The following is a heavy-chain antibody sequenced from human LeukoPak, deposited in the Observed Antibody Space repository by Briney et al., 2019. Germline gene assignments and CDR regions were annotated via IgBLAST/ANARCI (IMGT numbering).Heavy chain of an antibody. J-gene: IGHJ4*02. D-gene: IGHD2-21*01. Sequence: PGGSLRLSCAASGFTFSSYGMHWVRQAPGKGLEWVAVISYDGSNKYYADSVKGRFTISRDNSKNTLYLRMNSLRAEDTAVYYCAKDILTGQYSDGGQGTLVTVSS. CDR3: AKDILTGQYSD. V-gene: IGHV3-30*18. CDR2: ISYDGSNK. CDR1: GFTFSSYG.